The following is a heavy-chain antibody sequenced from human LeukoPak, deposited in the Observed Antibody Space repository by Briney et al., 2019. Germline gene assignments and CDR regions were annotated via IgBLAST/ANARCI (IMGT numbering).Heavy chain of an antibody. D-gene: IGHD2-21*02. CDR2: IYHSGST. Sequence: SGTLSLTCAVSGGSISSSNWWSWVRQPPGKGLEWIGEIYHSGSTNYNPSLKSRVTISVDKSKNQFSLKLSSVTDADTAVYYCASTSVVVTAMTSDYWGQGTLVTVSS. J-gene: IGHJ4*02. CDR3: ASTSVVVTAMTSDY. V-gene: IGHV4-4*02. CDR1: GGSISSSNW.